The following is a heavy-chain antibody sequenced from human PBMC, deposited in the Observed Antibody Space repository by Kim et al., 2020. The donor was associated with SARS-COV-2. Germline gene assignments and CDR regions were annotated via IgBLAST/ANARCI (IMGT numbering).Heavy chain of an antibody. Sequence: GGSLRLSCAASGFTFSDYYMSWIRQAPGKGLEWVSYISSSGSTIYYADSVKGRFTISRDNAKNSLYLQMNSLRAEDTAVYYCARDGVPAAIKYYYYYGMDVWGQGTTVTVSS. J-gene: IGHJ6*02. CDR2: ISSSGSTI. CDR1: GFTFSDYY. D-gene: IGHD2-2*02. V-gene: IGHV3-11*01. CDR3: ARDGVPAAIKYYYYYGMDV.